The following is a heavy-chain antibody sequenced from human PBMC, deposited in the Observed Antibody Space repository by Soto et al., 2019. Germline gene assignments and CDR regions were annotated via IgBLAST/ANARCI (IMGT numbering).Heavy chain of an antibody. CDR1: GGSVNSGDYY. V-gene: IGHV4-61*08. Sequence: PSGTLALTCTVSGGSVNSGDYYWGGIRQTPGKGLEWIGYTHHSGSTNYNAPLKGRVTMSVDTSQNQISLRLSSVTAADTAVYFCAKGGTYCGEDCYSFVEHLDSWGPETLVILSS. CDR2: THHSGST. CDR3: AKGGTYCGEDCYSFVEHLDS. D-gene: IGHD2-21*02. J-gene: IGHJ4*02.